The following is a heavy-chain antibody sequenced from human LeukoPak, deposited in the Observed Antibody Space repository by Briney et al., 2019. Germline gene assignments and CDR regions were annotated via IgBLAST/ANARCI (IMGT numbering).Heavy chain of an antibody. Sequence: GGSLRLSCAASGFRFSSYGMHWVRQAPGKGLEWVAGISYDGSNKYHADSVKGRFTISRDNAKNSLYLQMNSLRAEDTAVYYCARNAYGAQTPSDVWGQGTTVTVSS. J-gene: IGHJ6*02. D-gene: IGHD4-17*01. V-gene: IGHV3-30*03. CDR3: ARNAYGAQTPSDV. CDR2: ISYDGSNK. CDR1: GFRFSSYG.